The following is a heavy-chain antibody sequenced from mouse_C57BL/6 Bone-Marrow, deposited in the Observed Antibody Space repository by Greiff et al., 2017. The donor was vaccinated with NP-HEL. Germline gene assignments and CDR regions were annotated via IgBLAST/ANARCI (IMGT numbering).Heavy chain of an antibody. Sequence: EVQRVESGGGLVKPGGSLKLSCAASGFTFSSYAMSWVRQTPEKRLEWVATISDGGSYTYYPDNVKGRFTIARDNAKNNLYLQMSHLESEDTAMYYCARDLLWLWYFDVWGTGTTVTVSS. CDR2: ISDGGSYT. CDR1: GFTFSSYA. CDR3: ARDLLWLWYFDV. J-gene: IGHJ1*03. V-gene: IGHV5-4*01. D-gene: IGHD2-1*01.